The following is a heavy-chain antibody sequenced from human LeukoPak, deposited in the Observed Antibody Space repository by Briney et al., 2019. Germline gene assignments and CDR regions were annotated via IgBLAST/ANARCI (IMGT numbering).Heavy chain of an antibody. CDR3: ARDRAGIVGAPGAYFDY. D-gene: IGHD1-26*01. J-gene: IGHJ4*02. CDR2: ISAYNGNT. V-gene: IGHV1-18*01. CDR1: GYTFTSYG. Sequence: ASVKVSCKASGYTFTSYGISWVRQAPGQGLEWMGWISAYNGNTNYAQKLQGRVTMTTDTSTSTAYMELRSLRSDDTAVYYCARDRAGIVGAPGAYFDYWGQGTLVTVSS.